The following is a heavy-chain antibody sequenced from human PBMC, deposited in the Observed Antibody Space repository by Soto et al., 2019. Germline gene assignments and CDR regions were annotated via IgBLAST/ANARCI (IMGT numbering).Heavy chain of an antibody. CDR1: GGSISSGDYY. J-gene: IGHJ4*02. D-gene: IGHD3-3*01. Sequence: SETLSLTFTVSGGSISSGDYYWSWIRQPPGKGLEWIGYIYYSGSTYYNPSLKSRVTISVDTSKNQFSLKLSSVTAADTAVYYCARGDYDFWSGYIDYWGQGTLVTVSS. CDR3: ARGDYDFWSGYIDY. V-gene: IGHV4-30-4*01. CDR2: IYYSGST.